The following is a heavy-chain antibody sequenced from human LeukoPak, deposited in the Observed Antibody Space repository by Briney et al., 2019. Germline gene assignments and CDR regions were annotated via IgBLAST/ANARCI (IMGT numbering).Heavy chain of an antibody. CDR2: IIPIFGTA. D-gene: IGHD4-11*01. J-gene: IGHJ6*03. Sequence: GASVKVSCKASGGTFSSYAISWVRQAPGQGLEWMGGIIPIFGTANYAQKFQGRVTITADESTSTAYMELSSLRSEDTAVYYCARVGLQAFYYYYYMDVWGKGTTVTVSS. CDR3: ARVGLQAFYYYYYMDV. V-gene: IGHV1-69*13. CDR1: GGTFSSYA.